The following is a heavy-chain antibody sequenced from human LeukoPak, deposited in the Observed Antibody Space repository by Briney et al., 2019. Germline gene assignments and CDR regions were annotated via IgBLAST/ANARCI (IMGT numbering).Heavy chain of an antibody. CDR1: GYSISSGYY. J-gene: IGHJ4*02. V-gene: IGHV4-38-2*02. Sequence: SETLSLTCTVSGYSISSGYYWGWIRQPPGKGLEWIGSIYHSGSTYCNPSLKSRVTISVDTSKNQFSLKLSSVTAADTAVYYCAGTLRFLEWFPYYWGQGTLVIVSS. CDR3: AGTLRFLEWFPYY. D-gene: IGHD3-3*01. CDR2: IYHSGST.